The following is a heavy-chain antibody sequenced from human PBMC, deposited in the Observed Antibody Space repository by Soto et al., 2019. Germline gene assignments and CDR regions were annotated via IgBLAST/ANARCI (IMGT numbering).Heavy chain of an antibody. D-gene: IGHD2-8*01. CDR2: MNPSSGNA. J-gene: IGHJ3*01. CDR1: GYTFNKYD. V-gene: IGHV1-8*01. Sequence: VKVSCKASGYTFNKYDINWMRQATGQGLEWMGWMNPSSGNAGYAQKFQGRVTMTRNTSTSTTYMELSSLRSDDTAVYYCARGWSYAFDLWGQGTMVTVSS. CDR3: ARGWSYAFDL.